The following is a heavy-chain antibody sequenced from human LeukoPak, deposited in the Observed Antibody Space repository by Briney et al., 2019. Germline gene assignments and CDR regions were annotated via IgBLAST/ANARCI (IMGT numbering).Heavy chain of an antibody. CDR3: ARVGDYYDTRGFSSDAFDI. V-gene: IGHV3-72*01. CDR2: IRTRAKGYTT. J-gene: IGHJ3*02. D-gene: IGHD3-22*01. Sequence: GGSLRLSCAASRLTFSDHYMDWVRQAPGKGLEWVARIRTRAKGYTTQYAPSVRDRFSISRDDSTNSVYLQMNSLKTEDTAVYFCARVGDYYDTRGFSSDAFDIWGLGTMVTVAS. CDR1: RLTFSDHY.